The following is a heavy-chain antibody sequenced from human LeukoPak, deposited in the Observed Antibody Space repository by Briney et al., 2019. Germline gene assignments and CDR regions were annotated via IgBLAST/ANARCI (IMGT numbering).Heavy chain of an antibody. J-gene: IGHJ3*02. CDR3: ARDGRRDSDAFDI. D-gene: IGHD1-1*01. CDR1: GFTFSDYY. V-gene: IGHV3-11*04. CDR2: ISNSGSTI. Sequence: GGSLRLSCAASGFTFSDYYMSWICQAPGKGLEWVSYISNSGSTIYYADSVKGRFTISRDNAKNSLYLQMNSLRAEDTAVYYCARDGRRDSDAFDIWGQGTMVTVSS.